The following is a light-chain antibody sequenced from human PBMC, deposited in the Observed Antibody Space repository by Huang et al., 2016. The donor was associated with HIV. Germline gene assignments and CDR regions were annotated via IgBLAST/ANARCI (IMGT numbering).Light chain of an antibody. CDR2: DAS. V-gene: IGKV3-11*01. CDR1: QSVSTY. CDR3: QQRSSWYT. J-gene: IGKJ2*01. Sequence: EIVLTQSPATLSLSPGESATLPCRASQSVSTYLAWYQQKPAQAPRLLIYDASNRATGIPARFSGSGSGTDFTLTISSLEPEDFAIYYCQQRSSWYTFGQGTKLEIK.